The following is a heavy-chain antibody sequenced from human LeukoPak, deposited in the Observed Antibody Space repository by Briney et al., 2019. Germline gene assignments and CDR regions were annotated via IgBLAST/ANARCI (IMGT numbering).Heavy chain of an antibody. CDR1: GGTFSSYA. CDR3: AREGGSGSYYYYYYMDV. Sequence: SVKVSCKASGGTFSSYAISWVRQAPGQGLGWMGGIIPIFGTANYAQKFQGRVTITADESTSTAYMELSSLRSEDTAVYYCAREGGSGSYYYYYYMDVWGKGTTVTVSS. V-gene: IGHV1-69*01. CDR2: IIPIFGTA. D-gene: IGHD3-10*01. J-gene: IGHJ6*03.